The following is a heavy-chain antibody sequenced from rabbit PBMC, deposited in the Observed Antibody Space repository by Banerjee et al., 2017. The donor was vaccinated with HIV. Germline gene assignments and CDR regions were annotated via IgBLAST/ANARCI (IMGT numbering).Heavy chain of an antibody. J-gene: IGHJ6*01. CDR1: EVSFTYSSY. Sequence: QEQLVESGGGLVKPGASLTLTCTASEVSFTYSSYICWVRQAPGKGLEWIACIDAGSSGFSYFATWAKGRFTISKTSSTTVALQMTSLTVADTATYFCARDTGTSFSSYGMDLWGPGTLVTVS. D-gene: IGHD7-1*01. CDR3: ARDTGTSFSSYGMDL. CDR2: IDAGSSGFS. V-gene: IGHV1S45*01.